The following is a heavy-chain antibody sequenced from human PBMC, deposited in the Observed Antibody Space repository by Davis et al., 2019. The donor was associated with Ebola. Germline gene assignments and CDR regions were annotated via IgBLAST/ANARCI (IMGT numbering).Heavy chain of an antibody. CDR1: AFSSISYS. J-gene: IGHJ4*02. CDR2: IGGSVVTT. D-gene: IGHD1-20*01. V-gene: IGHV3-23*01. CDR3: AGDRHDNWNDGRDPFDF. Sequence: SLRLSCPSSAFSSISYSMNWVRQAPGKGLEWISAIGGSVVTTYYAISVKGRFTIPRNNSKNTLYQQMNSLGAEDPALYYCAGDRHDNWNDGRDPFDFRGQGILVTVSS.